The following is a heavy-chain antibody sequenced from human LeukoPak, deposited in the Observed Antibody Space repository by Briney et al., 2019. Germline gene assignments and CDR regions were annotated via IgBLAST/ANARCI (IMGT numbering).Heavy chain of an antibody. CDR2: INPSGGST. CDR1: GYTFTSYY. D-gene: IGHD6-19*01. J-gene: IGHJ6*03. V-gene: IGHV1-46*01. Sequence: ASVKVSCKASGYTFTSYYMHWVRQAPGQGLEWMGIINPSGGSTTYAQKFQGRVTMTRDTSTSTVYMELSSLRPEDTAVYYCARDSPFGQWLVSGYYYMDVWGKGTTVTVSS. CDR3: ARDSPFGQWLVSGYYYMDV.